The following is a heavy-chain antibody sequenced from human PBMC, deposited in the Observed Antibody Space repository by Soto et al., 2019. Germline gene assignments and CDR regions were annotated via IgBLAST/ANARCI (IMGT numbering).Heavy chain of an antibody. CDR3: ARGVLTSYYYYGMDV. Sequence: ASVKVSCKASGYTFTNYGISWVRQAPGQGLEWMGWISAYNGNTNYAQKLQGRVTMTTXTSXSXXXMXLXXLRSDDTAVYYCARGVLTSYYYYGMDVWGQGTTVTVSS. J-gene: IGHJ6*02. D-gene: IGHD3-16*01. V-gene: IGHV1-18*01. CDR2: ISAYNGNT. CDR1: GYTFTNYG.